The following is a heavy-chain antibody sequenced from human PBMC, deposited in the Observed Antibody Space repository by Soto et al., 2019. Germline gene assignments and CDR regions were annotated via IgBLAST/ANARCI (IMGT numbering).Heavy chain of an antibody. CDR1: GFTFSDYY. V-gene: IGHV3-11*01. Sequence: QVQLVESGGGLVKPGGSLRLSCAASGFTFSDYYMTWIRQAPGKGLEWVSYMSSSGNDIYYADSVKGRFTISQDTTENSLFLQMNSLRAEDTAIYYCARVGQDYYYGMDVWGQGTTVTVSS. D-gene: IGHD3-16*01. CDR2: MSSSGNDI. CDR3: ARVGQDYYYGMDV. J-gene: IGHJ6*02.